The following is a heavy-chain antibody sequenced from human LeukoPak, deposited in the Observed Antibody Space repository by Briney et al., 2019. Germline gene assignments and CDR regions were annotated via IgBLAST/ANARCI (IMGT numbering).Heavy chain of an antibody. CDR2: IIPIFGTA. Sequence: ASVKVSCKASGGTFSSYAISWVRQAPGQGLEWMGGIIPIFGTANYAQKFQGRVTITADESTSTAYMELSSLRSEDTAVYYCARDRPVYYDSSGPFDYWGQGTLVTVSS. D-gene: IGHD3-22*01. V-gene: IGHV1-69*13. CDR3: ARDRPVYYDSSGPFDY. J-gene: IGHJ4*02. CDR1: GGTFSSYA.